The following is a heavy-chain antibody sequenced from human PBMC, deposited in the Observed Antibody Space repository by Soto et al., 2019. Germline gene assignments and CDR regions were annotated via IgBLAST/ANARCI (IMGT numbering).Heavy chain of an antibody. J-gene: IGHJ4*02. CDR2: MNPNSGNT. V-gene: IGHV1-8*01. Sequence: ASVKVSCKASGYTFTSYDINWVRQATGQGLEWMGWMNPNSGNTGYAQKFQGRVTMTRNTSISTAYMELSSLRSEDTAVYYCATALYYCENGGICAATSFDYWGQGTLVTVSS. D-gene: IGHD2-8*01. CDR1: GYTFTSYD. CDR3: ATALYYCENGGICAATSFDY.